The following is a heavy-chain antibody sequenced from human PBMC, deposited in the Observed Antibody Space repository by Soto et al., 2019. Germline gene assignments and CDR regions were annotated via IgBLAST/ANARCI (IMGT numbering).Heavy chain of an antibody. D-gene: IGHD3-22*01. Sequence: QVQLVQSGAEEKKPGASVKDSCKASGYTFTSYAMHWVRQAPGQRLEWMGWINAGNGNTKYSQKFQGRVTITRDTSASTAYMELSSLRSEDTAVYYCAREVRYDSSGYYYFWFDPWGQGTLFTVSS. V-gene: IGHV1-3*05. J-gene: IGHJ5*02. CDR1: GYTFTSYA. CDR2: INAGNGNT. CDR3: AREVRYDSSGYYYFWFDP.